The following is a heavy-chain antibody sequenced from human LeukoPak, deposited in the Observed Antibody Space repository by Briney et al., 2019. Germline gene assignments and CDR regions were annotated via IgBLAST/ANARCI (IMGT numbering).Heavy chain of an antibody. V-gene: IGHV3-23*01. CDR2: ISGSGGST. CDR1: GFTFSSYA. Sequence: PGGSLRLSCAASGFTFSSYAMSWVRQAPGKGLEWVSAISGSGGSTYYADSVKGRFTISRDNSKNTLYLQMNSLRAEDTAVYYCAKDRPTVTRLYDAFDIWGQGTMATVSS. J-gene: IGHJ3*02. D-gene: IGHD4-17*01. CDR3: AKDRPTVTRLYDAFDI.